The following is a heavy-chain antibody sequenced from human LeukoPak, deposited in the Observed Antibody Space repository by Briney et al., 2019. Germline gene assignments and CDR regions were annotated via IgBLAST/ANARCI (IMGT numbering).Heavy chain of an antibody. Sequence: GGSLTLSCAGSGFTFSSYWMHWVRQAPGPGLVLVSRISTDASSTTYADSVKGRFTISRDNAKGTLYLQMNSLRAEDTAVYYCAELGITMIGGVWGKGTKVTIPS. CDR3: AELGITMIGGV. CDR1: GFTFSSYW. D-gene: IGHD3-10*02. J-gene: IGHJ6*04. CDR2: ISTDASST. V-gene: IGHV3-74*01.